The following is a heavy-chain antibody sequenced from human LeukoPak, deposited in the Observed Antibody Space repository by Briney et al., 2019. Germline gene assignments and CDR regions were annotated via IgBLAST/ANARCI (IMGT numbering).Heavy chain of an antibody. CDR2: INNDGSIT. Sequence: GGSLRLSCAASGFTFSSYWMHWVRQAPGKGLVWVSRINNDGSITNYADSVKGRFTISRDNAKNTLYLQMNSLRAEDTALYYCASAWGCFGRTCQTYYYYYMDVWGKGTTVTVSS. J-gene: IGHJ6*03. CDR1: GFTFSSYW. V-gene: IGHV3-74*01. D-gene: IGHD3-3*01. CDR3: ASAWGCFGRTCQTYYYYYMDV.